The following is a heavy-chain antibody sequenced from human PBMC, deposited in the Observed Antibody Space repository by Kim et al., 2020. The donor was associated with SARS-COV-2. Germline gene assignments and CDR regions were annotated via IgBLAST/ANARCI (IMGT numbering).Heavy chain of an antibody. CDR2: IYYSWST. V-gene: IGHV4-59*13. J-gene: IGHJ4*02. D-gene: IGHD5-18*01. Sequence: SETLSLTCTVSGDSINNYYWSWIRQPPGKGLEWIGFIYYSWSTNYNPSLKSRVTISVDTSKNQFSLKLSSVTAAETAVYYCARGQLWYDYWGQGTLVTVSS. CDR1: GDSINNYY. CDR3: ARGQLWYDY.